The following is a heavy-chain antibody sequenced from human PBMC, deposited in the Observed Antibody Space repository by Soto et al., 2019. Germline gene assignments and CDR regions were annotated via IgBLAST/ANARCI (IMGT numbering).Heavy chain of an antibody. V-gene: IGHV1-3*01. J-gene: IGHJ6*02. CDR2: INAGNGNT. Sequence: QVQVVQSGAEVKKPGASVKVSCKASGYTFTSYAMHWVRQAPGQRLEWMGWINAGNGNTKYSQKFQGRVTIIRDTSASTAYMVLSSLRSEDTAVYYCARGGLALMDVWGQGTTVTVSS. CDR3: ARGGLALMDV. D-gene: IGHD3-16*01. CDR1: GYTFTSYA.